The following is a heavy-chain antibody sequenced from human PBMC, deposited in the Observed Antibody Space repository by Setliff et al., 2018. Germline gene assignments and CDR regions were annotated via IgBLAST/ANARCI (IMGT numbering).Heavy chain of an antibody. J-gene: IGHJ4*02. CDR2: IKRDGREI. V-gene: IGHV3-7*03. CDR1: GFTFSSYW. CDR3: ASGHRYGYLFKY. Sequence: GGSLRLSCAASGFTFSSYWMSWVRQAPGKGLEWVANIKRDGREIYYVDSVKGRFTISRDNAKNSLYLQMNSLRAEDTAVYYCASGHRYGYLFKYWGQGTLVTVSS. D-gene: IGHD5-18*01.